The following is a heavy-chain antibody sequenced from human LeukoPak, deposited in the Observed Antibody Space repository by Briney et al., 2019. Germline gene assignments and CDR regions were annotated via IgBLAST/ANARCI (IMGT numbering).Heavy chain of an antibody. CDR2: ISAYNGNT. CDR1: VYTFTSYG. Sequence: ASVKVSCKASVYTFTSYGISWVRQAPGQGLEWMGWISAYNGNTNYAQKLQGRVTMTTDTSTSTAYMELRSLRSDDTAVYYCARLSRPIWFGELTDSWFDPWGQGTLVTVSS. V-gene: IGHV1-18*01. D-gene: IGHD3-10*01. J-gene: IGHJ5*02. CDR3: ARLSRPIWFGELTDSWFDP.